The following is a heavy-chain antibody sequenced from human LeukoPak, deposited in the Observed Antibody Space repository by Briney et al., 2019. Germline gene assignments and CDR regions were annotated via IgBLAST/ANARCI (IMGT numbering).Heavy chain of an antibody. CDR1: GDSISSYY. CDR2: IYYSGST. CDR3: ARGGAARLHFQN. J-gene: IGHJ1*01. V-gene: IGHV4-59*01. D-gene: IGHD6-6*01. Sequence: PSETLSLTCTVSGDSISSYYWSWIRQPPEKGLEWIGYIYYSGSTNYNPSLKSRVAISVDTSKNQFSLKLNSVTAADTAVYYCARGGAARLHFQNWGQGTLVTVSS.